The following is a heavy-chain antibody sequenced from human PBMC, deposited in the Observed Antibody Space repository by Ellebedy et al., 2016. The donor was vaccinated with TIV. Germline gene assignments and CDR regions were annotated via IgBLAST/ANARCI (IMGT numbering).Heavy chain of an antibody. CDR1: GYTLTELS. Sequence: ASVKVSXXVSGYTLTELSMHWVRQAPGKGLEWMGGFDPEDGETIYAQKFQGRVTMTEDTSTDTAYMELRSLRAEDTALYYCAKDMGYDSSGYYPVLGGWYFDLWGRGTLVTVSS. D-gene: IGHD3-22*01. J-gene: IGHJ2*01. V-gene: IGHV1-24*01. CDR3: AKDMGYDSSGYYPVLGGWYFDL. CDR2: FDPEDGET.